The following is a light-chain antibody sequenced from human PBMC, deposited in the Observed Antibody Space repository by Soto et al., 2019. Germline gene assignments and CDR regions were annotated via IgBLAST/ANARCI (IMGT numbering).Light chain of an antibody. CDR1: QSVSSY. CDR2: DAS. V-gene: IGKV3-11*01. J-gene: IGKJ5*01. CDR3: QQRSNWPT. Sequence: EIVLTQSPATRSLSPGERATLSCSASQSVSSYLAWYQQKPGQAPRLLIYDASNRATGIPARFSGSGSGTDFTLTISSLEPEDFAVYYCQQRSNWPTFGQGTRLEIK.